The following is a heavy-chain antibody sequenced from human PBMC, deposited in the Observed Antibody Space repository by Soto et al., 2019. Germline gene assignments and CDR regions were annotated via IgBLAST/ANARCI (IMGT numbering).Heavy chain of an antibody. D-gene: IGHD3-9*01. Sequence: GASLKVYCKTSGYTFTSYGISWVRQAPGQGLEWMGWISAYNGNTNYAQKLQGRVTMTTDTSTSTAYMELRSLRSDDTAVYYCARRDILTGYDSGYFDYWGQGTLVTVSS. CDR3: ARRDILTGYDSGYFDY. CDR1: GYTFTSYG. CDR2: ISAYNGNT. J-gene: IGHJ4*02. V-gene: IGHV1-18*04.